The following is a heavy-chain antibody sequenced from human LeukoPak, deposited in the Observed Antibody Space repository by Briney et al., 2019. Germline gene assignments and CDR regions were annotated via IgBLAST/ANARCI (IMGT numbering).Heavy chain of an antibody. CDR1: GGSISSSSYY. J-gene: IGHJ6*03. V-gene: IGHV4-39*07. Sequence: PSETLSLTCTVSGGSISSSSYYWGWIRQPPGKGLEWIGSIYYSGSTYYNPSLKSRVTISVDTSKNQFSLKLSSVTAADTAVYYCARDQPDYSSYYMDVWGKGTTVTVSS. CDR3: ARDQPDYSSYYMDV. CDR2: IYYSGST. D-gene: IGHD4-11*01.